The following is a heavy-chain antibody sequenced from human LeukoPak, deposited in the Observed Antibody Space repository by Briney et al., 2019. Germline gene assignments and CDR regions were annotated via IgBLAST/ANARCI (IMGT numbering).Heavy chain of an antibody. J-gene: IGHJ4*02. D-gene: IGHD2-2*02. Sequence: PGGSLRLSCAASGFTFSNYGMSWVRQAPGKGLEWVSTISGSGSATYNAGSVKGRFTTSRDNSNNTLYLQMNSLRAEDTAVYYCAKTEAPAAIRAGSDYWGQETLVTVSS. CDR1: GFTFSNYG. CDR2: ISGSGSAT. V-gene: IGHV3-23*01. CDR3: AKTEAPAAIRAGSDY.